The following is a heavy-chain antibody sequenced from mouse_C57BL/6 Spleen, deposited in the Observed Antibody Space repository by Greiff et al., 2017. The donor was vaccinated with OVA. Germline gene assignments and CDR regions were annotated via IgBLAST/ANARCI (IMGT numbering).Heavy chain of an antibody. CDR3: TRKDDYDYFDY. CDR2: IRNKANNHAT. D-gene: IGHD2-4*01. J-gene: IGHJ2*01. Sequence: EVKLMESGGGLVQPGGSMKLSCAASGFTFSDAWMDWVRQSPEKGLEWVAEIRNKANNHATYYAESVKGRFTISRDDSKSSVYLQMNSLRAEDTGIYYCTRKDDYDYFDYWGQGTTLTVSS. CDR1: GFTFSDAW. V-gene: IGHV6-6*01.